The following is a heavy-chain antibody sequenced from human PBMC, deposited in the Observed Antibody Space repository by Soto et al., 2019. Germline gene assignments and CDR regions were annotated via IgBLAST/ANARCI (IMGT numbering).Heavy chain of an antibody. D-gene: IGHD3-16*01. CDR1: GGSISSYY. V-gene: IGHV4-59*08. Sequence: SETLSLTCTVSGGSISSYYWSWIRQPPGKGLEWIGYIYYSGSTNYNPSLKSRVTISVDTSKNQFSLKPSSVTAADTAVYYCARLGLQASYYYYYYMDVWGKGTTVTVSS. CDR2: IYYSGST. CDR3: ARLGLQASYYYYYYMDV. J-gene: IGHJ6*03.